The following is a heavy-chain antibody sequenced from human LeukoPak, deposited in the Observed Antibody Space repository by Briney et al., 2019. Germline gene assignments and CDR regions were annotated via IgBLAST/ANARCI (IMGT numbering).Heavy chain of an antibody. J-gene: IGHJ5*02. CDR2: VNPDSGDT. V-gene: IGHV1-2*06. CDR1: GYTFTGYY. D-gene: IGHD2-21*02. Sequence: GASVKVSCKASGYTFTGYYMHWVRQAPGQGLEWMGRVNPDSGDTKYAQKFQGRVTVTRDTSISTAYMELSRLRSDDTAVYYCARVYGGDGSRFDPWGQGTLVTVSS. CDR3: ARVYGGDGSRFDP.